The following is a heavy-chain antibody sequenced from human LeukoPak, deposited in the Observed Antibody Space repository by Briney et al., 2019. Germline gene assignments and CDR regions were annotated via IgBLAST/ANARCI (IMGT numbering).Heavy chain of an antibody. Sequence: GGSLRLSCAASGFTFNSYNMKWVRQAPGKGLEWVSGISGSGDSTYYADSVKGRFTISRDNSKNTLYLQMSSLRAEDTAVYYCAKHRRDLLSYSLFDYWGQGSLVTVSS. CDR1: GFTFNSYN. D-gene: IGHD1-26*01. CDR3: AKHRRDLLSYSLFDY. CDR2: ISGSGDST. J-gene: IGHJ4*02. V-gene: IGHV3-23*01.